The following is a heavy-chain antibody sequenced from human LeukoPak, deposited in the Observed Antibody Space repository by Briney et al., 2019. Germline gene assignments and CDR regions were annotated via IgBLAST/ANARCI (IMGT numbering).Heavy chain of an antibody. CDR2: ISGSGGST. D-gene: IGHD3-22*01. V-gene: IGHV3-23*01. CDR3: AKDGAERRYYYDSSADY. Sequence: GSLRLSCAASGFTFSSYAMSWVRQAPGKGLEWVSAISGSGGSTYYADSVKGRFTISRDNSKNTLYLQMNSLRAEDTAVYYCAKDGAERRYYYDSSADYWGQGTLVTVSS. J-gene: IGHJ4*02. CDR1: GFTFSSYA.